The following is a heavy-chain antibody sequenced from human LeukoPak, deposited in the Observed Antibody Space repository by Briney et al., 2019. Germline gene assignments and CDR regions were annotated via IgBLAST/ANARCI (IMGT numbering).Heavy chain of an antibody. CDR1: GGSISSYY. Sequence: SETLSLTCTVSGGSISSYYWSWIRQPPGKGLEWIGYIYYSGSTNYNPSLKSRVTMSVDTSKNQFSLKLSSVTAADTAVYYCARDEGFGYYDSSGYSRVPFDYWGQGTLVTVSS. D-gene: IGHD3-22*01. CDR2: IYYSGST. J-gene: IGHJ4*02. CDR3: ARDEGFGYYDSSGYSRVPFDY. V-gene: IGHV4-59*12.